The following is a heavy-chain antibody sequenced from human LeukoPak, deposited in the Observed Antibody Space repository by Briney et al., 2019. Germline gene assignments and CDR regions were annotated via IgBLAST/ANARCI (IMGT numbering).Heavy chain of an antibody. J-gene: IGHJ4*02. CDR1: GFTFSSYA. CDR3: ASSGYSYGYAPISY. V-gene: IGHV3-23*01. D-gene: IGHD5-18*01. CDR2: ISGSGGST. Sequence: GGSLRLSCAASGFTFSSYAMSWVRQAPGKGLEWVSAISGSGGSTYYADSVKGRFTISRDNSKNTLYLQMNSLRAEDTAVYYCASSGYSYGYAPISYWGQGTLVTVSS.